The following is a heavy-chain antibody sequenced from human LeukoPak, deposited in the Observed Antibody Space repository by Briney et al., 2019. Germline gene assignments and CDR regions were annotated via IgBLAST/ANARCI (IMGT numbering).Heavy chain of an antibody. J-gene: IGHJ4*02. CDR2: IYYSGST. CDR3: ARLDSMGPDYYDSSGYPYYFDY. D-gene: IGHD3-22*01. Sequence: SETLSLTCTVSGGSISSYYWSWIRQPPGKGLGWIGDIYYSGSTNYNPSLKSRVTISVDTSKNQFSLKPSSVAAADTAVYYCARLDSMGPDYYDSSGYPYYFDYWGQGTLVTVSS. CDR1: GGSISSYY. V-gene: IGHV4-59*01.